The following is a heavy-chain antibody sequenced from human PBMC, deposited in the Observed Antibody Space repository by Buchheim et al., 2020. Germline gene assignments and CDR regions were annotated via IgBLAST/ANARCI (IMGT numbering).Heavy chain of an antibody. D-gene: IGHD6-19*01. CDR1: GFTFSSYA. Sequence: QVQLVESGGGVVQPGRSLRLSCAASGFTFSSYAMHWVRQAPGKGLEWVAVISYDGSNKYYADSVKGRFTISRDNSKNTLSLQMNSLRAEDTAVYYCARDKAVALLDYWGQGTL. V-gene: IGHV3-30*04. CDR3: ARDKAVALLDY. CDR2: ISYDGSNK. J-gene: IGHJ4*02.